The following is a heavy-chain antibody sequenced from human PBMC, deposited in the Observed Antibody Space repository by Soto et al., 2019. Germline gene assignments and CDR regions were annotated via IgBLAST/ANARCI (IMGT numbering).Heavy chain of an antibody. CDR1: GFTVSNNY. CDR3: TTVGYYYYYGMDV. J-gene: IGHJ6*02. Sequence: GGSLRLSCAASGFTVSNNYMTWVRQAPGKGLEWVSVLYIGGSTYYADSVKGRFTISRDNSKNTLYLQMHSLKTEDTAVYYCTTVGYYYYYGMDVWGQGTTVTVSS. CDR2: LYIGGST. V-gene: IGHV3-53*01.